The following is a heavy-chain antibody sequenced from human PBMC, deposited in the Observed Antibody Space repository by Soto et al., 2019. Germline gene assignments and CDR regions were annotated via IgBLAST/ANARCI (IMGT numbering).Heavy chain of an antibody. Sequence: SETLSLTCTVSGGSISSYYWSWIRQPPGKGLVWIGYIYYSGSTNYNPSLKSRVTISVDTSKNQFSLKLSSVTAADTAVYYCAREGQQQLAYYFDYWGQGTLVTVSS. D-gene: IGHD6-13*01. V-gene: IGHV4-59*01. J-gene: IGHJ4*02. CDR1: GGSISSYY. CDR3: AREGQQQLAYYFDY. CDR2: IYYSGST.